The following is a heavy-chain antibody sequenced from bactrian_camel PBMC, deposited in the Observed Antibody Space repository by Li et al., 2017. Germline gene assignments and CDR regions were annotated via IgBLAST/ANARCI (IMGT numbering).Heavy chain of an antibody. CDR2: IGSDGNT. J-gene: IGHJ4*01. CDR3: AALGGSWSCNY. V-gene: IGHV3S56*01. Sequence: VQLVESGGGSVQAGGSLTLSCTASEFTFATWCMGWFRQDPGMEREGVASIGSDGNTVYTDSVKGRFTISQDSAKNKGYLQMNNLKTEDTAVYSCAALGGSWSCNYYGQGTQVTVS. D-gene: IGHD6*01. CDR1: EFTFATWC.